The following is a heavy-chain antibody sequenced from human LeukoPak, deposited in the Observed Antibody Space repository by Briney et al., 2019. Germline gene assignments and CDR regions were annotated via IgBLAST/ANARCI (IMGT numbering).Heavy chain of an antibody. CDR1: GGSINSGDYY. V-gene: IGHV4-30-4*08. D-gene: IGHD3-22*01. CDR3: ARLLMRRSYYYDSRGYTFDY. J-gene: IGHJ4*02. CDR2: IYYSGST. Sequence: PSETLSLTCTVSGGSINSGDYYWSWIRQPPGKGLEWIGYIYYSGSTDYNPSLKSRVTISVDTSKNQFSLKLSSVTAADTAVYYCARLLMRRSYYYDSRGYTFDYWGQGTLVTVSS.